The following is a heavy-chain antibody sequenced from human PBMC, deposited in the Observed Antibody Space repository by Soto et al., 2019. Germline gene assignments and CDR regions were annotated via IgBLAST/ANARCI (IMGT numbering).Heavy chain of an antibody. CDR2: IVVGSGNT. J-gene: IGHJ5*02. CDR3: AAERGSGWLPFDP. D-gene: IGHD6-19*01. Sequence: SVKVSCRASGFTFTSSAVQWVRQARGQRLEWIGWIVVGSGNTNYAQKFQERVTITRDMSTSTAYMELSSLRSEDTAVYYCAAERGSGWLPFDPWGQGTLVTVSS. CDR1: GFTFTSSA. V-gene: IGHV1-58*01.